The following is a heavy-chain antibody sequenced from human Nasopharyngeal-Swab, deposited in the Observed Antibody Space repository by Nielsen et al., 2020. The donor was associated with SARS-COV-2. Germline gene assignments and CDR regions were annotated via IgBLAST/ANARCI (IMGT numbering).Heavy chain of an antibody. Sequence: GESLKISCAASGFTVSSNYMSWVRRPPGKGLEWVSVIYSGGSTYYADSVKGRFTISRDNSKNTLYLQMNSLRAEDTAVYYCARGSFDYYYGMDVWGQGTTVTVSS. J-gene: IGHJ6*02. V-gene: IGHV3-53*01. CDR1: GFTVSSNY. CDR2: IYSGGST. CDR3: ARGSFDYYYGMDV.